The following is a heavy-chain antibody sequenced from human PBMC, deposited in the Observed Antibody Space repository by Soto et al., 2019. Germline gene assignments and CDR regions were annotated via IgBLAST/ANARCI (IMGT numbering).Heavy chain of an antibody. Sequence: GGSLRLSCAASGFTFGTYWMHWFRQAPGKGLVWVSRINSDGSSTNYADSVKGRFTISRDNAKNTLYLQMNSLRAEDTAVYYCARSLRSSWSYYCDYWGQGTLVTV. D-gene: IGHD6-13*01. J-gene: IGHJ4*02. V-gene: IGHV3-74*01. CDR2: INSDGSST. CDR1: GFTFGTYW. CDR3: ARSLRSSWSYYCDY.